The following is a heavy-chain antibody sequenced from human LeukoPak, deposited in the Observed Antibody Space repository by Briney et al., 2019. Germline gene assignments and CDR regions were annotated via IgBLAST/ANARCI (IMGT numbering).Heavy chain of an antibody. CDR1: GFTFSTSW. J-gene: IGHJ4*02. V-gene: IGHV3-7*01. CDR3: VRDRAFSTFDY. D-gene: IGHD2/OR15-2a*01. Sequence: QTGGSLRLSCAASGFTFSTSWMRWVRQAPGKGLEWLANIDIDGSVENYVASVKGRFTISRDNAKNSVYLEMNNLRAEDTALYFCVRDRAFSTFDYWGKGTLVTVSS. CDR2: IDIDGSVE.